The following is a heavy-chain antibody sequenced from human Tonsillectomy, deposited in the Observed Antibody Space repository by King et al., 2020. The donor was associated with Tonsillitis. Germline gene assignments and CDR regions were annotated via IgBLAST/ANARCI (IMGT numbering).Heavy chain of an antibody. Sequence: DVQLVESGGGLVQPGRSLRLSCAASGFTFDDYAMHWVRQVPGRGLEWVSGVNWNSGTTGYADSVKGRFTISRDNAKNSLYLQMNSLRPEDTALYYCTKGRGFDYGTKSFDFWGRGTLVTVAS. CDR1: GFTFDDYA. D-gene: IGHD4-17*01. J-gene: IGHJ4*02. V-gene: IGHV3-9*01. CDR2: VNWNSGTT. CDR3: TKGRGFDYGTKSFDF.